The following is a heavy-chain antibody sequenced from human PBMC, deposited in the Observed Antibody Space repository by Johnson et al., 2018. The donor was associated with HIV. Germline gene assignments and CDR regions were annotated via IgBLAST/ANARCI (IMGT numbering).Heavy chain of an antibody. CDR3: TVHSGERTDHDAFDI. V-gene: IGHV3-73*01. Sequence: VQLVESGGGLVQPGGSLRLSCAASGFTFSSYWMSWVRQAPGKGLEWVGRIKSKANSYATAYAASVKGRFTISRDDSKNTAYLQMNSLKTEDTAVYYCTVHSGERTDHDAFDIWGQGTMVTVSS. CDR1: GFTFSSYW. D-gene: IGHD1-26*01. J-gene: IGHJ3*02. CDR2: IKSKANSYAT.